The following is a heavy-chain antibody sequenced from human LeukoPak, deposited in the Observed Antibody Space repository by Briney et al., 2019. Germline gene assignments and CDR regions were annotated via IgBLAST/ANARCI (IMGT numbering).Heavy chain of an antibody. CDR1: GYSFTSYW. D-gene: IGHD2-2*02. V-gene: IGHV5-51*01. CDR2: IYPGDSDT. CDR3: ARGPLGYCSSTSCYSFDY. Sequence: GESLKISCKGSGYSFTSYWIGWVRQIPGKGLEWMGIIYPGDSDTRYSPSFQGQVTISADKSISTAYLQWSSLKASDTAMYYCARGPLGYCSSTSCYSFDYWGQGTLVTVSS. J-gene: IGHJ4*01.